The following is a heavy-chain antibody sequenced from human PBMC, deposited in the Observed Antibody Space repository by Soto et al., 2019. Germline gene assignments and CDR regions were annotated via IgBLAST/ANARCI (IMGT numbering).Heavy chain of an antibody. V-gene: IGHV3-30*18. J-gene: IGHJ5*02. CDR3: VKPLSSGIYLWDLWS. D-gene: IGHD3-10*01. CDR1: GFTLSSYG. CDR2: LSYDGRNE. Sequence: QVQLVESGGGVVQPGRSLRLSCAASGFTLSSYGMHWVRQAPGKGLEWVAALSYDGRNEYYADSVKGRFTISRDNSKNTLYLKMNSLRAEDTALYHCVKPLSSGIYLWDLWSWGQGTLVTVSS.